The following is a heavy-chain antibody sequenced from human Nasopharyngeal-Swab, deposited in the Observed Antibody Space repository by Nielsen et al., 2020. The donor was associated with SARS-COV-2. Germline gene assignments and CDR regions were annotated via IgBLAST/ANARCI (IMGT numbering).Heavy chain of an antibody. Sequence: GESLKISCAASGFTFSDYYMSWIRQAPGKGLEWVSYISSSGSTIYYADSVKGRFTISRDNAKNSLYLQMNSLRAEDTAVYYCARYAYSSAWSLDYWGQGTLVTVSS. CDR1: GFTFSDYY. CDR2: ISSSGSTI. CDR3: ARYAYSSAWSLDY. V-gene: IGHV3-11*04. D-gene: IGHD6-19*01. J-gene: IGHJ4*02.